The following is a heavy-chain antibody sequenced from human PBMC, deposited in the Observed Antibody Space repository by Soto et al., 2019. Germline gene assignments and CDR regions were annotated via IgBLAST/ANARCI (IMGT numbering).Heavy chain of an antibody. CDR1: GFTFSRYG. D-gene: IGHD3-10*01. CDR3: ARPGYYGSGSYSEYLQH. Sequence: PLVESGGGVVQPGRSLRLSCVVSGFTFSRYGMHWVRQAPGKGLEWVAVIWSDGSIKYYADSVKGRFTISRDNSKNTLYLQMNSLRAEDTAVYYCARPGYYGSGSYSEYLQHWGQGTLVTVSS. J-gene: IGHJ1*01. CDR2: IWSDGSIK. V-gene: IGHV3-33*01.